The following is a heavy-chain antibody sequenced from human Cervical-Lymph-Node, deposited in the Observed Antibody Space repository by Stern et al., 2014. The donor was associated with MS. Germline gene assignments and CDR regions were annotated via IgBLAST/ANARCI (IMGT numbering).Heavy chain of an antibody. D-gene: IGHD3-10*01. Sequence: VQLVESGAEVKKPGSSVKVSCKASGGTFSSYAISWGRQAPGQGLEWMGGIIPIFGTANYAQNFQGRVTITADESTSTAYMELSSLRSEDTAVYYCARPWGRIDYGSGSPSFDIWGQGTMVTVSS. CDR1: GGTFSSYA. J-gene: IGHJ3*02. CDR2: IIPIFGTA. CDR3: ARPWGRIDYGSGSPSFDI. V-gene: IGHV1-69*01.